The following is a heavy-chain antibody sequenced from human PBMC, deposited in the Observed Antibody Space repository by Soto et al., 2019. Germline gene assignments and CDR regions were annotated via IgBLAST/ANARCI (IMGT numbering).Heavy chain of an antibody. J-gene: IGHJ3*02. CDR1: GYTFTSYA. Sequence: ASVKVSCKASGYTFTSYAMHWVRQAPGQRLEWMGWINAGNGNTKYSQKFQGRVTITRDTSASTAYMELSSLRSEDTAVYYCARVGSAAGAFDAFDIWGQGTMVTVSS. V-gene: IGHV1-3*01. CDR3: ARVGSAAGAFDAFDI. D-gene: IGHD6-13*01. CDR2: INAGNGNT.